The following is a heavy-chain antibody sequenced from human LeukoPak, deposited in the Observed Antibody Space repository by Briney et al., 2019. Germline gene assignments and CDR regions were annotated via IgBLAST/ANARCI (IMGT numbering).Heavy chain of an antibody. CDR1: GFTFSSFA. D-gene: IGHD2-15*01. Sequence: GGSLRLSCAASGFTFSSFAVSWVRQAPGKGLEWVSGISGSGDSTYYADSVKGRFTISRDNSKNTLYLQMNSLRAEDTAVYYCAKDLLSGGNCYSIFHYWGQGTLVTVSS. V-gene: IGHV3-23*01. CDR2: ISGSGDST. J-gene: IGHJ4*02. CDR3: AKDLLSGGNCYSIFHY.